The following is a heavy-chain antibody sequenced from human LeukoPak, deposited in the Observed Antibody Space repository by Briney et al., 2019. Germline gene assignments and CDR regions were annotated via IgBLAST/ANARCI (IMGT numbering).Heavy chain of an antibody. D-gene: IGHD4-17*01. CDR1: GLTFSNYA. CDR2: IFASGGDT. V-gene: IGHV3-23*01. J-gene: IGHJ3*01. Sequence: GGSLRLSCAASGLTFSNYAMMWVRQAPGKGLEWVSAIFASGGDTRYADSVRGRFTISRDNSRNTLFLQMSSLTADDTAVYYCAKDPNGDYVGAFDFWGQGTMVTVSS. CDR3: AKDPNGDYVGAFDF.